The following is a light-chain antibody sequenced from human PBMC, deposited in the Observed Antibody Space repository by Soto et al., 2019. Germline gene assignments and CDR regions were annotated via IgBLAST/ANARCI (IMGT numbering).Light chain of an antibody. J-gene: IGKJ4*01. CDR3: QQLNSYPLT. V-gene: IGKV1-9*01. CDR2: AAS. Sequence: DIPLTQSPSFLSASVGDRVTISCRASHSVSSYLAWYQQKPGKAPKLLIYAASTLQSGVPSRFSGSGSGTEFTLTVTSLQPEDFATYYCQQLNSYPLTFGGGTKVEIK. CDR1: HSVSSY.